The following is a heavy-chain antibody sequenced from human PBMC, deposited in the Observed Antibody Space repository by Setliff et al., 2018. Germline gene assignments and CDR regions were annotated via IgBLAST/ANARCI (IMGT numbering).Heavy chain of an antibody. CDR2: IKQGGSEK. J-gene: IGHJ4*02. CDR1: GFTFSRYW. D-gene: IGHD2-15*01. V-gene: IGHV3-7*01. Sequence: PGGSLRLSCAASGFTFSRYWMSWVRQAPGKGLEWVANIKQGGSEKYYVDSVKGRFTISRDNAKNSLYLQMNSLRAEDTAVYYCARDPAEKPGMDYWGQGTLVTVSS. CDR3: ARDPAEKPGMDY.